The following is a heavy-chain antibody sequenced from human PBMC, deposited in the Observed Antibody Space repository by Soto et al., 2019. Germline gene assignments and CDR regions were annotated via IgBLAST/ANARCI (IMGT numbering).Heavy chain of an antibody. D-gene: IGHD2-2*01. CDR2: IIPIFGTA. CDR1: GGTFSSYA. Sequence: QVPLVQSGAEVKKPGSSVKVSCKASGGTFSSYAISWVRQAPGQGLEWMGGIIPIFGTANYAQKFQGRVTITADKCTSTAYMKLSSRRSEDKVMYYCAGGGHCNSTSCYGGYYYGMDFWGQGTTVTVSS. V-gene: IGHV1-69*06. CDR3: AGGGHCNSTSCYGGYYYGMDF. J-gene: IGHJ6*02.